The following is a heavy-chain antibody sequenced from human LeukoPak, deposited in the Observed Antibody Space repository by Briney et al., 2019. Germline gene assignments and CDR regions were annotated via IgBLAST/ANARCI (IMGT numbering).Heavy chain of an antibody. D-gene: IGHD6-6*01. CDR1: GYTFTGSY. CDR2: INPNSGGT. J-gene: IGHJ6*03. V-gene: IGHV1-2*02. Sequence: GASVKVSCKASGYTFTGSYMHWVRQAPGQGLEWMGWINPNSGGTNYAQKFQGRVTMTRDTSISTAYMELSRLRSDDTAVYYCARWSSSSEENYYYYYMDVWGKGTTVTVSS. CDR3: ARWSSSSEENYYYYYMDV.